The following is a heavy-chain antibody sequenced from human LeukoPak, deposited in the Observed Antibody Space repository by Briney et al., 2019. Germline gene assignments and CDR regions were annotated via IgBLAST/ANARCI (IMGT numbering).Heavy chain of an antibody. V-gene: IGHV4-30-2*01. D-gene: IGHD3-10*01. J-gene: IGHJ4*02. CDR2: IYHSGST. Sequence: PSQTLSLTCAVSGGSISSGGYSWSWIRQPPGKGLEWIGYIYHSGSTYYNPSLKSRVPISVDRSKNQFSLKLSSVTAADTAVYYCARGFPKRFGEFFDYWGQGTLVTVSS. CDR1: GGSISSGGYS. CDR3: ARGFPKRFGEFFDY.